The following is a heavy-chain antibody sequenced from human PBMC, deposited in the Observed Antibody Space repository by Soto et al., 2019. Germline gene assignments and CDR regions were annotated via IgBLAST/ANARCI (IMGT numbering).Heavy chain of an antibody. CDR3: AAPYSSSWFSPFDY. Sequence: EVQLLESGGGLVQPGGSLRLSCAASGFTFGSYAMSWVRQAPGKGLEWVSSIGAGYGTYYADSVKGRCTISRDNSKNRLCLQMNSLRAEDTAIYYCAAPYSSSWFSPFDYWGQGSLVTVSS. J-gene: IGHJ4*02. CDR1: GFTFGSYA. CDR2: IGAGYGT. D-gene: IGHD6-13*01. V-gene: IGHV3-23*01.